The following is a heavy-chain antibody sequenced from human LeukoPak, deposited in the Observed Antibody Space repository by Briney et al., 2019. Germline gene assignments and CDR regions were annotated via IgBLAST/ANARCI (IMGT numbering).Heavy chain of an antibody. CDR2: IYSGGTT. CDR1: GFTVSNNY. D-gene: IGHD3-10*01. V-gene: IGHV3-53*01. Sequence: PGRLLRLSCTASGFTVSNNYMSWVRQAPGKGLEWVSVIYSGGTTFYADSVEGRFTISRDNSYNTLYLQMNSLRAEDTAVYYCVTITLLGYFDYWGQGTLVNAS. J-gene: IGHJ4*02. CDR3: VTITLLGYFDY.